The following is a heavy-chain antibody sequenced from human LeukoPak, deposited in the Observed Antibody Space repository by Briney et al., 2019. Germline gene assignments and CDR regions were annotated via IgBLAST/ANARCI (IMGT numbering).Heavy chain of an antibody. CDR2: IYYSGST. CDR1: GGSISSYY. CDR3: ARLESSGYYPFDY. V-gene: IGHV4-59*08. Sequence: SETLSLTCTVSGGSISSYYWSWIRQPPGKGLEWIGYIYYSGSTNYNPSLKSRVTMSVDTSKNQFSLKLRSVTAADTAVYYCARLESSGYYPFDYWGQGTLITVSS. D-gene: IGHD3-22*01. J-gene: IGHJ4*02.